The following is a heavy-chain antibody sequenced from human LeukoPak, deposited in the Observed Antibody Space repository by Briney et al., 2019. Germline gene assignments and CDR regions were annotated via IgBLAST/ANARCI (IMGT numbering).Heavy chain of an antibody. CDR1: GFSVSNNY. CDR2: IYTGGST. D-gene: IGHD3-10*01. Sequence: GGSLRLSCAASGFSVSNNYMSWVRQAPGQGLEWVSVIYTGGSTHYADSVKGRFTISRDNSKNTLYLQMNSLRAEDTAVYYCASSYGSGSSPPHYFDYWGQGTLVTVSS. CDR3: ASSYGSGSSPPHYFDY. J-gene: IGHJ4*02. V-gene: IGHV3-53*01.